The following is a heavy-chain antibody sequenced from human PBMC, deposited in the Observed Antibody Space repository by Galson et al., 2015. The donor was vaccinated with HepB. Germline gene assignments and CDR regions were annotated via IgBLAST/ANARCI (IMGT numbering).Heavy chain of an antibody. CDR1: GFTFSNAW. J-gene: IGHJ4*02. D-gene: IGHD4-17*01. CDR2: IYSGGNT. V-gene: IGHV3-66*01. CDR3: ARGLVDTGTYYFDY. Sequence: SLRLSCAASGFTFSNAWMNWVRQAPGKGLEWVSVIYSGGNTYYADSVKGRFTISRDTSKNTVFLQMTGLRDKDTAVYYCARGLVDTGTYYFDYWGQGTLVTVSS.